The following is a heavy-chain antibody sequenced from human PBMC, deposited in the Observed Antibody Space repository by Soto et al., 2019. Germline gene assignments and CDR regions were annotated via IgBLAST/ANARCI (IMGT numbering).Heavy chain of an antibody. CDR2: ITVYSGHT. D-gene: IGHD4-17*01. V-gene: IGHV1-18*01. J-gene: IGHJ6*02. CDR3: ARFPLLRSRDFYHTLDA. CDR1: GYTFTAFT. Sequence: ASVKVSCKASGYTFTAFTITWVRQAPGQGLEWLGWITVYSGHTAYAQTFRDRVTLTSDTYATTAYMELRGLRSDDTAVFYCARFPLLRSRDFYHTLDAWGQGTTVTVPS.